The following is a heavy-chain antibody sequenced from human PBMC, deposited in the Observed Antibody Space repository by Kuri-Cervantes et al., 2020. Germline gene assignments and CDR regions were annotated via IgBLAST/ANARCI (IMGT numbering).Heavy chain of an antibody. CDR3: AKDLIQIVVVPAAKYGMDV. D-gene: IGHD2-2*01. V-gene: IGHV3-30*18. CDR2: ISYDGSNK. Sequence: GESLKISCAGSGFTFSNAWMSWVRQAPGKGLEWVAVISYDGSNKYYADSVKGRFTISRDNSKNTLYLQMNSLRAEDTAVYYCAKDLIQIVVVPAAKYGMDVWGQGTTVTVSS. CDR1: GFTFSNAW. J-gene: IGHJ6*02.